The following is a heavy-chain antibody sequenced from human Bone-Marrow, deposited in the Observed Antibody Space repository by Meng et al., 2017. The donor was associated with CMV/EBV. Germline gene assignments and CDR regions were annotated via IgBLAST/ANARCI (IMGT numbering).Heavy chain of an antibody. CDR2: INPSGGST. V-gene: IGHV1-46*01. D-gene: IGHD3-9*01. CDR3: ARGQYYDILTALGYYGMDV. J-gene: IGHJ6*02. Sequence: ASVKVSCKASGYTFTSYYMHWVRQAPGQGLEWMGIINPSGGSTSYAQKFQGRVTMTRDTSTSTVYMELSSLRSEDTAVYYCARGQYYDILTALGYYGMDVWGQGTTVTVSS. CDR1: GYTFTSYY.